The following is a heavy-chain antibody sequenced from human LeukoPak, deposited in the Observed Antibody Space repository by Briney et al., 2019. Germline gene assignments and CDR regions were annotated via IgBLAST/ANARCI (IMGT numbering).Heavy chain of an antibody. CDR3: ASTRGDYGSGSYNFDY. J-gene: IGHJ4*02. Sequence: PSGTLSLTCAVSGGSISSSKWWSWVRQPPGKGLEWIGEIYHSGSTNYNPSLKTRVTISVDMSKNQFSLKLSTVTAADTAVYYCASTRGDYGSGSYNFDYWGQGTLVTVSS. CDR2: IYHSGST. V-gene: IGHV4-4*02. CDR1: GGSISSSKW. D-gene: IGHD3-10*01.